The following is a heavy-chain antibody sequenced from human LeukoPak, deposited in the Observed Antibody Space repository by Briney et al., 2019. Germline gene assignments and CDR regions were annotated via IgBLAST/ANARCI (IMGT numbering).Heavy chain of an antibody. V-gene: IGHV1-69*04. D-gene: IGHD3-22*01. Sequence: SVKVSCKASGGTFSRYAISWVRQAPGQGLEWMGRIIPILGIANYAQKFQGRVTITADKSTSTAYMELSSLRSEDTAVYYCARVSTYYYDSSGYYHFDYWGQGTLVTVSS. CDR2: IIPILGIA. CDR1: GGTFSRYA. J-gene: IGHJ4*02. CDR3: ARVSTYYYDSSGYYHFDY.